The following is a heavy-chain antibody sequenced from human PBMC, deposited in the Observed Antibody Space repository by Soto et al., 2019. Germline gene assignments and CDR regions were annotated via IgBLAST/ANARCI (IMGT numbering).Heavy chain of an antibody. CDR2: IIPIFGTA. CDR3: ARGLAAAGNGYYYGMDV. CDR1: GGTFSSYA. V-gene: IGHV1-69*12. J-gene: IGHJ6*02. D-gene: IGHD6-13*01. Sequence: QVQLVQSGAEVKKPGSSVKVSCKASGGTFSSYAISWVRQAPGQGLEWMGGIIPIFGTANYAQKFQGRVTSTADESTSTAYMELGSLRSEDTAVYYCARGLAAAGNGYYYGMDVWGQGTTVTVSS.